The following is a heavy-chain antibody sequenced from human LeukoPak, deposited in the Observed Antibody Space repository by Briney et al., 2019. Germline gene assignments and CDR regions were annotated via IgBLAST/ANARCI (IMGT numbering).Heavy chain of an antibody. J-gene: IGHJ6*03. CDR3: AKAPRFGDHAAEYFYYYMDV. Sequence: PGGSLRLSCKTSGFTFSSYGMHWVRQAPGKGLEWVSSIPRNGGSTYYADSVKGRFTISRDNSKNTLYVQMNSLRVDDTAVYYCAKAPRFGDHAAEYFYYYMDVWGKGTTVTVSS. V-gene: IGHV3-23*01. D-gene: IGHD3-16*01. CDR2: IPRNGGST. CDR1: GFTFSSYG.